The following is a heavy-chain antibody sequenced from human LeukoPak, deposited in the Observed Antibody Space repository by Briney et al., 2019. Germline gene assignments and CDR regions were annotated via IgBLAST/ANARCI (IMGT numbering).Heavy chain of an antibody. V-gene: IGHV3-7*01. D-gene: IGHD5-18*01. Sequence: GGSLRLSCAASGFTFSSYWMSWVRQAPGKGLEWVANIKKDGSEKYYVDSVKGRFTISRDNAKTSLYLQMNSLRAEDTAVYFCARHLSGVTGYTYGRGIDYWGQGTLVTVSS. CDR1: GFTFSSYW. J-gene: IGHJ4*02. CDR3: ARHLSGVTGYTYGRGIDY. CDR2: IKKDGSEK.